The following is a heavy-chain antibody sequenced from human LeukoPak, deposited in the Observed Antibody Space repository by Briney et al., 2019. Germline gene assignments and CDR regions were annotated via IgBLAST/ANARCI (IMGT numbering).Heavy chain of an antibody. Sequence: GGSLRLSCAASGFTFSGYAMSWVRQAPGKGLEWVSAIIGSGDTTYYAASVKGRLSISRDNSKNTLYLQMNSLRAEDTAVYYCAKVTGGDMITYGGLDYWGQGTLVTVSS. D-gene: IGHD3-16*01. CDR3: AKVTGGDMITYGGLDY. CDR2: IIGSGDTT. V-gene: IGHV3-23*01. CDR1: GFTFSGYA. J-gene: IGHJ4*02.